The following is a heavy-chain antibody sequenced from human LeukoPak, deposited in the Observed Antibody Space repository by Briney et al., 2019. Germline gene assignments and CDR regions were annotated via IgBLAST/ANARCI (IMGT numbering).Heavy chain of an antibody. CDR2: INHSGST. CDR1: GGSFSGYY. Sequence: PSETLSLTCAVYGGSFSGYYWGWIRQPPGKGLEWIGEINHSGSTNYNPSLKSRVTISVDTSKNQFSLKLSSVTAADTAVYYCARVGRLRYFDWLLHRYYYGMDVWGQGTTVTVSS. V-gene: IGHV4-34*01. CDR3: ARVGRLRYFDWLLHRYYYGMDV. J-gene: IGHJ6*02. D-gene: IGHD3-9*01.